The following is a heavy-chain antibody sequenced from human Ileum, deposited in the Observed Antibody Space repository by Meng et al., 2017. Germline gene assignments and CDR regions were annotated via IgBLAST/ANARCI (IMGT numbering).Heavy chain of an antibody. CDR3: VRHGGKYFDS. CDR1: GGSISSSFY. CDR2: IYLAGSP. V-gene: IGHV4-4*02. Sequence: QESGHGRLGPSGTLSLTCTVSGGSISSSFYWSWVRQSPGKGLEWIGQIYLAGSPNYNPSLESRVTISVDKSKNQFSLRLTSVTAADTAIFYCVRHGGKYFDSWGQGTLVTVS. J-gene: IGHJ4*02. D-gene: IGHD2-15*01.